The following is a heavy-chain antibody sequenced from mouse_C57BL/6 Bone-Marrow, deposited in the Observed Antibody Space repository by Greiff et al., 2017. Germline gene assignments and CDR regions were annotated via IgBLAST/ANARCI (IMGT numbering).Heavy chain of an antibody. D-gene: IGHD4-1*01. Sequence: VKLMESGAELVRPGASVTLSCKASGYTFTDYEMHWVKQTPVHGLEWIGAIDPETGGTAYNQKFKGKAILTADKSSSTAYMELRSLTSEDSAVYYCTRNWGDDWGQGTTLTVSS. CDR3: TRNWGDD. CDR2: IDPETGGT. CDR1: GYTFTDYE. J-gene: IGHJ2*01. V-gene: IGHV1-15*01.